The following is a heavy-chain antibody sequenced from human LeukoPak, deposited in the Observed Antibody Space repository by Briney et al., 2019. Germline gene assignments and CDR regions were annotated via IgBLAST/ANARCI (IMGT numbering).Heavy chain of an antibody. CDR1: GGSISSYY. Sequence: SETLSLTCTVSGGSISSYYWSWIRQPPGKGLEWIGYIYYSGSTNYNPSLKSRVTISVDTPKNQFSLKLSSVTAADTAVYYCARDTGYSCGVGVHGMDVWGQGTTVTVSS. CDR3: ARDTGYSCGVGVHGMDV. D-gene: IGHD5-18*01. CDR2: IYYSGST. V-gene: IGHV4-59*01. J-gene: IGHJ6*02.